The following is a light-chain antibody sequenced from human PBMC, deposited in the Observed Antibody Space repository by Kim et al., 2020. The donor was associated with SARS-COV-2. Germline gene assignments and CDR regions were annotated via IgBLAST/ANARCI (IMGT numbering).Light chain of an antibody. CDR2: YDD. V-gene: IGLV1-36*01. CDR1: SANIGNND. Sequence: QGVTISCTGSSANIGNNDVSWYQQQPGKAPKLVIYYDDMLPSGVSDRFSGSKSGNTASLAISGVQPEDEADYYCAAWDDRVDGPVFGGGTKLTVL. J-gene: IGLJ2*01. CDR3: AAWDDRVDGPV.